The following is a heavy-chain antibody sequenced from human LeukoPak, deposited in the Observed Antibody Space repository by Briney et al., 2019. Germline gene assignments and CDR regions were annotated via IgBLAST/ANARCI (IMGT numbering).Heavy chain of an antibody. D-gene: IGHD6-13*01. Sequence: SETLSLTCTVSGGSVSSGNYYWSWIRQPPGKGLEWIGYIYYSGSTNYNPSLKSRVTISVDTSKNQFSLKLSSVTAADTAVYYCARARYSSSWACDYWGQGTLVTVSS. CDR1: GGSVSSGNYY. CDR3: ARARYSSSWACDY. CDR2: IYYSGST. V-gene: IGHV4-61*01. J-gene: IGHJ4*02.